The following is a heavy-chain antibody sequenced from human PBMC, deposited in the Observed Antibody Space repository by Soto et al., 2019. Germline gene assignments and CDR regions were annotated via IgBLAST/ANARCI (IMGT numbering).Heavy chain of an antibody. CDR1: GFTFSSYA. J-gene: IGHJ4*02. Sequence: QVQLVESGGGVVQPGRSLRLSCAASGFTFSSYAMHWVRQVPGKGLEWVAVISYDGSNKYYADSVKGRFTISRDNSKNTLYLQMNSLRAEDTAVYYCASSPGISRYFDYWGQGTLVTVSS. CDR2: ISYDGSNK. CDR3: ASSPGISRYFDY. D-gene: IGHD1-1*01. V-gene: IGHV3-30-3*01.